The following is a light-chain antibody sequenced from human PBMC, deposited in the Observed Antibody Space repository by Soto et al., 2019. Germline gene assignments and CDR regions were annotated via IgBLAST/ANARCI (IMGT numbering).Light chain of an antibody. V-gene: IGKV3-15*01. CDR1: QSVSYY. J-gene: IGKJ4*01. Sequence: ILMNQSPSTLSVSPGERVTFSCRASQSVSYYLAWYQQKPGQAPRLLIYDASTRATGIPVRFSGSGSGTEFTLTISSLQSEDFAVYYCQQRSNWPLTFGGGTKVDIK. CDR3: QQRSNWPLT. CDR2: DAS.